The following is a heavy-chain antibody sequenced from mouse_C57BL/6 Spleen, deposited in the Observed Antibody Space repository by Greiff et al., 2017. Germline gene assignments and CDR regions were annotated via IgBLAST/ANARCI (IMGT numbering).Heavy chain of an antibody. CDR1: GYTFTSYW. D-gene: IGHD2-4*01. J-gene: IGHJ3*01. CDR2: IYPGSGST. Sequence: QVQLKQPGAELVKPGASVKMSCKASGYTFTSYWITWVKQRPGQGLEWIGDIYPGSGSTNYNEKFKSKAKRTVDTSSSTAYMQLSSLTSEDSAVYYCARDDYDGRFAYWGQGTLVTVSA. CDR3: ARDDYDGRFAY. V-gene: IGHV1-55*01.